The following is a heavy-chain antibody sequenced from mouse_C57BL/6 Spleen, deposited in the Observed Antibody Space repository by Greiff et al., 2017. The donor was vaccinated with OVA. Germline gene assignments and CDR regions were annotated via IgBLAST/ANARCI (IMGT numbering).Heavy chain of an antibody. CDR2: INPGSGGT. CDR3: ARDYGSSPLYAMDY. Sequence: VQLQQSGAELVRPGTSVKVSCKASGYAFTNYLIEGVKQRPGQGLEGIGVINPGSGGTNYNEKFKGKATLTADKSSSTAYMQLSSLTSEDSAVYFCARDYGSSPLYAMDYWGQGTSVTVSS. V-gene: IGHV1-54*01. CDR1: GYAFTNYL. D-gene: IGHD1-1*01. J-gene: IGHJ4*01.